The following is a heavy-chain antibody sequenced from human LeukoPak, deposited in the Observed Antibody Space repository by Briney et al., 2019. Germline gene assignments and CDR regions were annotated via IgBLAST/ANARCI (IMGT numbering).Heavy chain of an antibody. CDR1: GYTFTTYN. CDR2: IIPIFGTA. Sequence: SVKVSCKASGYTFTTYNISWVRQAPGQGLEWMGGIIPIFGTANYAQKFQGRVTITADKSTSTAYMELSSLRSEDTAVYYCARDSGNYYDSSGYYYGYWGQGTLVTVSS. J-gene: IGHJ4*02. D-gene: IGHD3-22*01. CDR3: ARDSGNYYDSSGYYYGY. V-gene: IGHV1-69*06.